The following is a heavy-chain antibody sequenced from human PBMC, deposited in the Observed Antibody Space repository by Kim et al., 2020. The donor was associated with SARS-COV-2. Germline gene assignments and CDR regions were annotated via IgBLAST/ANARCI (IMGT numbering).Heavy chain of an antibody. D-gene: IGHD6-19*01. Sequence: GGSLRLSCAASGFTFNSYAMNWVRQAPGKGLEWVSTIRDNGVTTYYADSVKGRFTISRDNSKNTLYLQMNSLRAEDTAIYYCAKDRPNSGWDYDYWGQGTLVTVSS. CDR3: AKDRPNSGWDYDY. J-gene: IGHJ4*02. CDR2: IRDNGVTT. V-gene: IGHV3-23*01. CDR1: GFTFNSYA.